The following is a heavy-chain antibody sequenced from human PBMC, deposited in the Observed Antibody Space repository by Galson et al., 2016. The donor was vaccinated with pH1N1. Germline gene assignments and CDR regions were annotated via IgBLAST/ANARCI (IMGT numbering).Heavy chain of an antibody. J-gene: IGHJ2*01. CDR1: TGSISGYY. Sequence: ETLSLTCTISTGSISGYYWTWIRQPPGKGLEWIGYTYYGGSTNYNPSLKSRLTISIDTSKNQFSLTLSSLTAADTAVYYCARGDYGDSLYWYFDVWGGGTLVTVSS. CDR3: ARGDYGDSLYWYFDV. CDR2: TYYGGST. V-gene: IGHV4-59*01. D-gene: IGHD4-17*01.